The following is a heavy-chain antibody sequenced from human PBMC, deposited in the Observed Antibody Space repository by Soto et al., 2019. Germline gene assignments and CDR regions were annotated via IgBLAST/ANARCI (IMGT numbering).Heavy chain of an antibody. Sequence: GASVKVSCKASGYTFTSYDINWVRQATGQGLEWMGWMNPNSGNTGYAQKFQGRVTMTRNTSISTAYMELSSLRSEDTAVYYCARGGIEAPHHDIDYWGQGTLVTVSS. D-gene: IGHD6-13*01. CDR2: MNPNSGNT. V-gene: IGHV1-8*01. CDR1: GYTFTSYD. CDR3: ARGGIEAPHHDIDY. J-gene: IGHJ4*02.